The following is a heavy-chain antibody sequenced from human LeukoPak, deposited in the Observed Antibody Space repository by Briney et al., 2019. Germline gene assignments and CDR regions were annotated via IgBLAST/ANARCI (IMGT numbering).Heavy chain of an antibody. V-gene: IGHV3-20*04. CDR3: ARRFGELEPAFDT. J-gene: IGHJ3*02. Sequence: GGSLRLSCAASGFTFDDYGMTWVRQAPGKGLEWVSGINWNGGRIDYAESVKGRFTISRDNTKNSLYLQMNSLRAEDTAFYYCARRFGELEPAFDTWGQGTMVTVSS. CDR1: GFTFDDYG. D-gene: IGHD3-10*01. CDR2: INWNGGRI.